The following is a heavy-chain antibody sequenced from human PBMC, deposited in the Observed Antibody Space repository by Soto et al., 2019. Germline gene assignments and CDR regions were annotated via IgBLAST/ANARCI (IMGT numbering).Heavy chain of an antibody. CDR2: IYSGGST. Sequence: EVQLVETGGGLIQPGGSLRLSCAASGFTVSSNYMSWVRQAPGKGLEWVSVIYSGGSTYYADAVKGRFTISRDNSKNTLYLPMNSLRAEDTAVYYCAREGTVNSEDYYYYYGMDVWGQGTTVTVSS. J-gene: IGHJ6*02. CDR1: GFTVSSNY. D-gene: IGHD1-1*01. CDR3: AREGTVNSEDYYYYYGMDV. V-gene: IGHV3-53*02.